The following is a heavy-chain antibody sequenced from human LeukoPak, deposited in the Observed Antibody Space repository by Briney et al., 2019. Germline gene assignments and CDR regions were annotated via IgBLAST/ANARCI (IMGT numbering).Heavy chain of an antibody. CDR2: INPSGSST. V-gene: IGHV1-46*01. Sequence: ASVKVSCKASGYSFTSHYMHWVRQAPGQGLEWMGLINPSGSSTLYAQKFQGRVTMTRDMSTTTDYMELSSLRSDDTAVYYCARDPGNWFDPWGQGTLVTVSS. J-gene: IGHJ5*02. CDR1: GYSFTSHY. CDR3: ARDPGNWFDP.